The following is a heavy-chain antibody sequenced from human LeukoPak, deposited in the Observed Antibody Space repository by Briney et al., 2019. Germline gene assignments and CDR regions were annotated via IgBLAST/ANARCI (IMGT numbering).Heavy chain of an antibody. CDR1: GGSVSSGSYY. D-gene: IGHD3-10*01. Sequence: SETLPLTCTVSGGSVSSGSYYWSWIRQPPGKGLEWIGYIYYSGSTNYSPSLKSRVTISVDTSKNQFSLKLSSVTAADTAVYYCARDDGSGSYYNVGWFDPWGQGTLVTVSS. V-gene: IGHV4-61*01. J-gene: IGHJ5*02. CDR3: ARDDGSGSYYNVGWFDP. CDR2: IYYSGST.